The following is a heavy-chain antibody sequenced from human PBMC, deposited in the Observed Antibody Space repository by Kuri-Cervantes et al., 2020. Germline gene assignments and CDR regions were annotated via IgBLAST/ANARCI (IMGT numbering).Heavy chain of an antibody. CDR1: GFPISDHY. D-gene: IGHD4-17*01. J-gene: IGHJ5*02. CDR3: ARGRGDYGDYVGNQLRYNWFDP. Sequence: GESLKISCVVSGFPISDHYIDWVRQAPGKGLEWVAVISYDGSNKYYADSVKGRFTISRDNSKNTLYLQMNSLRAEDTAVYYCARGRGDYGDYVGNQLRYNWFDPWGQGTLVTVSS. V-gene: IGHV3-30*03. CDR2: ISYDGSNK.